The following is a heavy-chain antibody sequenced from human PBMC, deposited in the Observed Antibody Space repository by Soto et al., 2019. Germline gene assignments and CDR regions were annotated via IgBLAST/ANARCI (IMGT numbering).Heavy chain of an antibody. CDR3: ARGPPNTY. J-gene: IGHJ4*02. V-gene: IGHV4-30-2*01. CDR2: IYHSGST. D-gene: IGHD2-8*01. CDR1: GGSISSGGYS. Sequence: QLQLQESGSGLVKPSQTLSLTCAVSGGSISSGGYSWSWIRQPPGKGLEWIGYIYHSGSTYYNPSLKSRVTISVDRSKNQFSLKLSSVTAAYTAVYYCARGPPNTYWGQGTLVTVSS.